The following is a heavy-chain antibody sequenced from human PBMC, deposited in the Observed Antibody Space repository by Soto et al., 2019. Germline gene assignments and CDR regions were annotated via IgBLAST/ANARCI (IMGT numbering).Heavy chain of an antibody. V-gene: IGHV1-24*01. CDR3: ATTKTYYYDSSGYYNFDY. CDR2: VDPEDGET. D-gene: IGHD3-22*01. Sequence: ASVKVSCKVSGYTLTELSMHWVRQAPGKGLEWMGGVDPEDGETNYAQKFQGRVTMNEDTYTDTAYMGLSSLRSEDTAVYYCATTKTYYYDSSGYYNFDYWGQGTLVTVSS. CDR1: GYTLTELS. J-gene: IGHJ4*02.